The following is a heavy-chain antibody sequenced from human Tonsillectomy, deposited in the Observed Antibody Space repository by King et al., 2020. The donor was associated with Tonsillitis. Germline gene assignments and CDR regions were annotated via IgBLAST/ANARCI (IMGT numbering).Heavy chain of an antibody. CDR3: TRDLVGYDAFDI. CDR1: GYTFTDYY. J-gene: IGHJ3*02. V-gene: IGHV1-2*02. D-gene: IGHD6-25*01. Sequence: VQLVESGAEVKKPGASLKVSCKASGYTFTDYYVHWVRQAPGQGLEWMGRINPDSGGTTYAQKFRDRVIMTRDTSISTVYMELSSLTSDDTAVYYCTRDLVGYDAFDIWGQGTMVAVSS. CDR2: INPDSGGT.